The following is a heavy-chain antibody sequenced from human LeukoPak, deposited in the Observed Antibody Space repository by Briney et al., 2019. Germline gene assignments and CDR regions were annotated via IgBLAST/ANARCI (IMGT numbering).Heavy chain of an antibody. D-gene: IGHD2-15*01. CDR3: VRGGPSTWS. V-gene: IGHV3-74*01. CDR1: GFTFKLYW. Sequence: AGGSLRLSCAASGFTFKLYWMHWVRQVPGKGPVWVARINDDGSDTVYADSVKGRFTISRDDAKNMLFLQMNRLRGEDTAVYHCVRGGPSTWSWGQGTLVTVSS. J-gene: IGHJ5*02. CDR2: INDDGSDT.